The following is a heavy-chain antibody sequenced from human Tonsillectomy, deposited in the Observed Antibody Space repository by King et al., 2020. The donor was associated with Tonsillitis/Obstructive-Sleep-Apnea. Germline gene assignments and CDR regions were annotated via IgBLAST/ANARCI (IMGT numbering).Heavy chain of an antibody. J-gene: IGHJ3*02. Sequence: VQLEESGGGLVKPGGSLRLSCAASGFTFSSYSMNWVRQAPGKGLEWVSSISSSSSYIYYADSVKGRFTISRDNAKNSLYLQMNSLRAEDTAVYYCARAGISSSSTNAFDIWGQGTMVTVSS. D-gene: IGHD6-6*01. CDR1: GFTFSSYS. CDR2: ISSSSSYI. CDR3: ARAGISSSSTNAFDI. V-gene: IGHV3-21*01.